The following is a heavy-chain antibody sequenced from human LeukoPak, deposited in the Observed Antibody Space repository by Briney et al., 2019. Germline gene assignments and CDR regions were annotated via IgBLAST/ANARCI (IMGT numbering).Heavy chain of an antibody. CDR3: ARAEGGSSFEAFDY. CDR1: AASITSGDDY. CDR2: IYFRGST. V-gene: IGHV4-30-4*08. D-gene: IGHD6-6*01. J-gene: IGHJ4*02. Sequence: PSETLSLTCTVSAASITSGDDYWSWIRQPPGKGLEWIGYIYFRGSTYYNPSLKSRVTIAVDTSNNQFSLKLSAVTAADTAVYYCARAEGGSSFEAFDYWGQGTMVTVSS.